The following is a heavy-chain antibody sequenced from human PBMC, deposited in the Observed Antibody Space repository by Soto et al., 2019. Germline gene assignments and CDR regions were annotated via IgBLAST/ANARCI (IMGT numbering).Heavy chain of an antibody. V-gene: IGHV3-30-3*01. D-gene: IGHD5-18*01. J-gene: IGHJ4*02. CDR1: GFTFSSYA. Sequence: ESGGGVVQPGRSLRLSCAASGFTFSSYAMHWVRQAPGKGLEWVAVISYDGSNKYYADSVKGRFTISRDNSKNTLYLQMNSLRAEDTAVYYCARGQAGKRAMAYYWGQGTLVTVSS. CDR3: ARGQAGKRAMAYY. CDR2: ISYDGSNK.